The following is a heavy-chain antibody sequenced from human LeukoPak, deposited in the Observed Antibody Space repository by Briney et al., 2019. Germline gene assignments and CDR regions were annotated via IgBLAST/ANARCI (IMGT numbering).Heavy chain of an antibody. V-gene: IGHV4-30-2*01. CDR2: IYHSGST. CDR3: ARGRLADLDY. J-gene: IGHJ4*02. CDR1: GGSISSYS. Sequence: SETLSLTCAVSGGSISSYSWSWIRQPPGKGLEWIGYIYHSGSTYYNPSLKSRVTISVDRSKNQFSLKLSSVTAADTAVYYCARGRLADLDYWGQGTLVTVSS.